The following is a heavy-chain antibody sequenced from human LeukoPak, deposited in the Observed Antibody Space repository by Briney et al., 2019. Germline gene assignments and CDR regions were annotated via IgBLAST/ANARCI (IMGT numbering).Heavy chain of an antibody. J-gene: IGHJ4*02. Sequence: GGSLRLSCEASGFIDSSDFMGWVRQAPGKGLEWVSVIHPGGAIYYADSVKGRFTTSRDNFKNTLNPQMNSLRAEDTAVYYCARGRGADWGQGTLVTVSS. V-gene: IGHV3-53*01. CDR1: GFIDSSDF. CDR2: IHPGGAI. CDR3: ARGRGAD. D-gene: IGHD4/OR15-4a*01.